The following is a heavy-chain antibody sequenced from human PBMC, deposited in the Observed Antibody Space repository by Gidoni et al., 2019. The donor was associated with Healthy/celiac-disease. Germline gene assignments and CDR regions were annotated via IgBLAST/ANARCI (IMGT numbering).Heavy chain of an antibody. CDR1: GCTFTGYY. D-gene: IGHD3-3*01. CDR3: ASRGGGFGDVFFDY. V-gene: IGHV1-2*02. CDR2: INPNSGGT. J-gene: IGHJ4*02. Sequence: QVQLVQSGAEVQKPGASVKVPCTSSGCTFTGYYMHWVRQAPGQGLEWVGWINPNSGGTNDAQKFQGRVTMTRDTSISIVYMELSRLRSDDTAVYYWASRGGGFGDVFFDYWGQGTLVTVSS.